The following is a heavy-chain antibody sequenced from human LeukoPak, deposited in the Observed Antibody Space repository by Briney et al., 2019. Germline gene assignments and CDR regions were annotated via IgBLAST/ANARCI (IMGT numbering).Heavy chain of an antibody. CDR1: GGSFSGYY. Sequence: PSETLSLTCAVYGGSFSGYYWSWIRQPPGKGLEWIGEINHSGSTNYNPSLKGRVTISVDTSKNQFSLKLSSVTAADTAVYYCARGTRIAAAGIWGQGTLVTVSS. CDR3: ARGTRIAAAGI. V-gene: IGHV4-34*01. CDR2: INHSGST. D-gene: IGHD6-13*01. J-gene: IGHJ4*02.